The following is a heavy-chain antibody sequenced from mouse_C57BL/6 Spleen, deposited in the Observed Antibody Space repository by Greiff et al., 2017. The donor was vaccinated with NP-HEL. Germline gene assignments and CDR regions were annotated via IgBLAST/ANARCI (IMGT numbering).Heavy chain of an antibody. CDR2: INPNNGGT. J-gene: IGHJ4*01. CDR1: GYTFTDYN. CDR3: ARSLTVYYAMDY. V-gene: IGHV1-18*01. D-gene: IGHD4-1*01. Sequence: EVQLQESGPELVKPGASVKIPCKASGYTFTDYNMDWVKQSHGKSLEWIGDINPNNGGTIYNQKFKGKATLTVDKSSSTAYMELRSLTSEDTAVYYCARSLTVYYAMDYWGQGTSVTVSS.